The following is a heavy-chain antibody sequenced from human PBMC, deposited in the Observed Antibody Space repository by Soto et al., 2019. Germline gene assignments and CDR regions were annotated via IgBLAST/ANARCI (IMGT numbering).Heavy chain of an antibody. CDR1: GYIFTSYY. D-gene: IGHD2-2*02. CDR3: ARDRGGYCSSTSCYTRAYYYYGMDV. Sequence: ASVKVSCKASGYIFTSYYMHWVRQAPGQGLEWMGIINPSGGSTSYAQKFQGRVTMTRDTSTSTVYMELSSLRSEDTAVYYCARDRGGYCSSTSCYTRAYYYYGMDVWGQGTTVTVSS. J-gene: IGHJ6*02. CDR2: INPSGGST. V-gene: IGHV1-46*01.